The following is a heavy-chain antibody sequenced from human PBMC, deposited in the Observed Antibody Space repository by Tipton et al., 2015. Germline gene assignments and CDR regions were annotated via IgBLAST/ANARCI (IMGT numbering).Heavy chain of an antibody. CDR1: SGSISSSYF. D-gene: IGHD3-10*01. V-gene: IGHV4-39*01. CDR3: ATSAARRSGSYYYFDY. CDR2: VYYSGST. J-gene: IGHJ4*02. Sequence: TLSLTCTVSSGSISSSYFWGWIRQPPGKGLEWIGSVYYSGSTYYNPSPKSRVTISVDTSKNQFSLKLSSVTAADTAVYYCATSAARRSGSYYYFDYWGQGTLVTVSS.